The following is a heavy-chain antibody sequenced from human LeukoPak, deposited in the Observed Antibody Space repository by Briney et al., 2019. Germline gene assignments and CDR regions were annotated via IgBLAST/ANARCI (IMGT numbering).Heavy chain of an antibody. CDR1: GYTFTGYY. CDR3: ARDIEYSSSSDY. Sequence: ASVKVSCKAPGYTFTGYYMHWVRQAPGQRLEWMGRINPNSGGTNYAQKFQGRVTMARDTSISTAYMELSRLRSDDTAVYYCARDIEYSSSSDYWGQGTLVTVSS. V-gene: IGHV1-2*06. J-gene: IGHJ4*02. CDR2: INPNSGGT. D-gene: IGHD6-6*01.